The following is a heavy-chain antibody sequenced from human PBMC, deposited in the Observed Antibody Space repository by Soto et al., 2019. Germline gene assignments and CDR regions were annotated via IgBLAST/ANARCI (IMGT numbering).Heavy chain of an antibody. Sequence: GGSLRLSCAASGFTFSSYWMSWLRQAPGKWLERVANIKQDGSEKYYVDSVKGRLNISRDNAKNSLYLQMNSLRDEDTAVYYCARIRGTQWFDYWGQGT. CDR1: GFTFSSYW. CDR3: ARIRGTQWFDY. V-gene: IGHV3-7*03. D-gene: IGHD6-19*01. CDR2: IKQDGSEK. J-gene: IGHJ4*02.